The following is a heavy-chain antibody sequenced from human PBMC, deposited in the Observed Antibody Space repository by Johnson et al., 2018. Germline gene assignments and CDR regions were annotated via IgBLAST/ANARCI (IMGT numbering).Heavy chain of an antibody. J-gene: IGHJ6*03. CDR3: AKDGGYSSSWYNNYYYMDV. V-gene: IGHV3-33*06. Sequence: QVQLVESGGGVVQPGRSLRLSCAASGFTFSSYGMHWVRQAPGKGLEWVAVIWYDGSNKYYADSVKGRFTISRDNSKNTLYLQMNSRRAEDTAVYYCAKDGGYSSSWYNNYYYMDVWGKGTTVTVS. CDR2: IWYDGSNK. CDR1: GFTFSSYG. D-gene: IGHD6-13*01.